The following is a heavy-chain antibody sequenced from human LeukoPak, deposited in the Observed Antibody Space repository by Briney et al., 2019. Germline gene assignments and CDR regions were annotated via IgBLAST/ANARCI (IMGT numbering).Heavy chain of an antibody. CDR2: IIPILGIA. CDR3: ARDPRLCGGTTCYTGNFQF. CDR1: GGTFSSYA. J-gene: IGHJ1*01. V-gene: IGHV1-69*04. Sequence: GASVKVSCKASGGTFSSYAISWVRQAPGQGLEWMGRIIPILGIANYAQKFQGRVTITTDESTSTAYMELSSLRYDDTAVYYCARDPRLCGGTTCYTGNFQFWGQGTLVTVSS. D-gene: IGHD2-2*01.